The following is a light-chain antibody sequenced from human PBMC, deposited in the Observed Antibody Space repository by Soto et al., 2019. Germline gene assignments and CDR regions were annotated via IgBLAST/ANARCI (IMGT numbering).Light chain of an antibody. CDR2: AAS. J-gene: IGKJ1*01. CDR1: QSISSY. Sequence: DIQITQSQCSLSASVGDRVTIPCRASQSISSYLNWYQQKPGKAPKLLIYAASSLQSGVPSRFSGSGSGTDFTLTISSLQPEDFATCYCQQSYSTPWTFGQGTKVDIK. CDR3: QQSYSTPWT. V-gene: IGKV1-39*01.